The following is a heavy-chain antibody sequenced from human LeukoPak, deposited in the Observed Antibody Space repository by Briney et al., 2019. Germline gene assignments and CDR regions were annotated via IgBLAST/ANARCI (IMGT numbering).Heavy chain of an antibody. V-gene: IGHV4-39*01. J-gene: IGHJ4*02. CDR2: IENSETP. D-gene: IGHD1-26*01. CDR1: GGSISSSGYF. CDR3: ARHIYKQLLDD. Sequence: SETLSLTCTVPGGSISSSGYFWGWIRQPPGRGLEWIVTIENSETPYYNPSLKSRVTISVDTSKNQFSLKVCSVTAADTAVYYCARHIYKQLLDDWGEGTLVTVSS.